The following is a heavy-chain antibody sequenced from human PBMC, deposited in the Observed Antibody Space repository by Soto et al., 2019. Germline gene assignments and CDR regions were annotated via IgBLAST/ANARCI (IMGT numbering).Heavy chain of an antibody. CDR2: IYYSGST. J-gene: IGHJ6*02. D-gene: IGHD6-13*01. CDR3: AGTPGFIAATSCYYYSRMDV. Sequence: SETLSLTCTVSGGSISSSSYYWGWIRQPPGKGLEWIGSIYYSGSTYYNPSLKSRATISVDTSKNQFSLKLTSVTAADTAVYYCAGTPGFIAATSCYYYSRMDVWGQGIRVTVSS. V-gene: IGHV4-39*01. CDR1: GGSISSSSYY.